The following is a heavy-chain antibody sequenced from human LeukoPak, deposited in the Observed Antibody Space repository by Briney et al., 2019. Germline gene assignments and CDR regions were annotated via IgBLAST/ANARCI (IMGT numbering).Heavy chain of an antibody. CDR2: IIPIFGTA. V-gene: IGHV1-69*05. Sequence: SVKVSCKASGGTFSSYAISWVRQAPGQGLEWMEGIIPIFGTANYAQKFQGRVTITTDESTSTAYMELSSLRSEDTAVYYCARGVVVVAAPSYYYYMDVWGKGTTVTVSS. D-gene: IGHD2-15*01. CDR1: GGTFSSYA. J-gene: IGHJ6*03. CDR3: ARGVVVVAAPSYYYYMDV.